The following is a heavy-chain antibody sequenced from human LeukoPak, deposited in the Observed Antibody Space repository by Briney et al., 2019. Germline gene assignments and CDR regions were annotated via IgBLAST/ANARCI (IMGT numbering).Heavy chain of an antibody. J-gene: IGHJ4*02. Sequence: PSETLSLTCTVSGGSISSYYWSWIWQPPGNGLGWIGYIYYIGSTNYNPSLKSRVTISVNTSKNQSSLILTSVTAADTAVYYCARHFRRGYSSSWSYWGQGTLVTVSS. CDR2: IYYIGST. V-gene: IGHV4-59*08. D-gene: IGHD6-13*01. CDR1: GGSISSYY. CDR3: ARHFRRGYSSSWSY.